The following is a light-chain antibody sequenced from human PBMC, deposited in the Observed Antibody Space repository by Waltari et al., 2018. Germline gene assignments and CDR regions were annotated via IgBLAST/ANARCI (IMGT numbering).Light chain of an antibody. CDR1: SPAVGGYHS. CDR2: NVN. V-gene: IGLV2-14*03. J-gene: IGLJ2*01. Sequence: QSALTQPASVSGSPGQSITISCTGTSPAVGGYHSVSWYQQHPGKAPKLLIYNVNNRPSGISNRFSGSKSGNTASLTISGLQDEDEADYYCSSYSPSTTLGIFGGGTRLTVL. CDR3: SSYSPSTTLGI.